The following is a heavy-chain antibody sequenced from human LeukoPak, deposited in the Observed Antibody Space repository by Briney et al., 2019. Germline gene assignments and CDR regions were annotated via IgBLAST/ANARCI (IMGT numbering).Heavy chain of an antibody. V-gene: IGHV3-21*01. Sequence: GGSLRLSCAASGFTFSSYSMNWVRQAPGKGLEWVSSISSSSSYIYYADSVKGRFTISRDNAKNSLCLQMNSLRAEDTAVYYCASSATTVTTNWFDPWGQGTLVTVSS. J-gene: IGHJ5*02. CDR2: ISSSSSYI. D-gene: IGHD4-17*01. CDR3: ASSATTVTTNWFDP. CDR1: GFTFSSYS.